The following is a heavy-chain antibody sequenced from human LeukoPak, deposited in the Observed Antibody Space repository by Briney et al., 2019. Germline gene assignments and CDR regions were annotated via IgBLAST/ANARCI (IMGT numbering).Heavy chain of an antibody. CDR1: GYTFTSHY. J-gene: IGHJ4*02. CDR3: ARAVASKRPIDY. V-gene: IGHV1-46*01. CDR2: INPSGGST. D-gene: IGHD2-15*01. Sequence: GASVKVSCKASGYTFTSHYMHWVRQAPGQGLEWMGIINPSGGSTSYAQKFQGRVTMTRDMSTSTVYMELSSLRSEDTAVYYCARAVASKRPIDYWGQGTLVTVSS.